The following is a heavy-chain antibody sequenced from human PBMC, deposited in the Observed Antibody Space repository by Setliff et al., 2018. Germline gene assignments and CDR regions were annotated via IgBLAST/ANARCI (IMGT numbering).Heavy chain of an antibody. CDR3: AREGVDTRSSTDYRYYMDV. J-gene: IGHJ6*03. Sequence: ASVKVSCKASGYTFTNYGISWVRQAPGQGLEWMGWISAYNDNTNYAQKFQGRVTITTDESTSTAYMELSSLTSDDTAVYYCAREGVDTRSSTDYRYYMDVWGKGPRSPSP. V-gene: IGHV1-18*01. CDR1: GYTFTNYG. CDR2: ISAYNDNT. D-gene: IGHD5-18*01.